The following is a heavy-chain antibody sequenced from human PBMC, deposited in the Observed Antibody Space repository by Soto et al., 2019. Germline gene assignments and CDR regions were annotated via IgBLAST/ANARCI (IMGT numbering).Heavy chain of an antibody. D-gene: IGHD6-13*01. CDR2: INHSGST. J-gene: IGHJ4*02. CDR1: GGSFSGYY. V-gene: IGHV4-34*01. Sequence: PSETLSLTCAVYGGSFSGYYWSWIRQPPGKGLEWIGEINHSGSTNYNPSLKSRVTISVDTSKNQFSLKLSSVTAADTAVYYCARGTRTRYSSNSGWQIPFDYWGQGTLVTVSS. CDR3: ARGTRTRYSSNSGWQIPFDY.